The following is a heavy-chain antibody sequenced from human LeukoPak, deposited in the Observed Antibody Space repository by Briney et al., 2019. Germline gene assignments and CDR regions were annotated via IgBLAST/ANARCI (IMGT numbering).Heavy chain of an antibody. D-gene: IGHD3-3*01. CDR2: ISAYNGNT. Sequence: GASVKVSCKASGYTFTSYGISWVRQAPGQGLEWMGWISAYNGNTNYAQKLQGRVTMTTDTSTSTAYMELRSLRSDDTAVYYCARSAIAYYDFWSGYYSRPNYLDYWGQGTLVTVSS. CDR3: ARSAIAYYDFWSGYYSRPNYLDY. V-gene: IGHV1-18*01. J-gene: IGHJ4*02. CDR1: GYTFTSYG.